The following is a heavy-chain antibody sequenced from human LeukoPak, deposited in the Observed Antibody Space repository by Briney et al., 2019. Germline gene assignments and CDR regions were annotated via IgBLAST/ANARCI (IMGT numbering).Heavy chain of an antibody. J-gene: IGHJ6*04. CDR3: ARSRFGVAKSGMDV. D-gene: IGHD3-3*01. Sequence: PSQTLSLPCTVSGGSISSGDYYWSWIRQPPGKGLEWIGYIYYSGSTSYNPSLKSPVTISVDTSKNQFSLKLSSVTAADTAVYYCARSRFGVAKSGMDVWGKGTTVTVSS. CDR2: IYYSGST. V-gene: IGHV4-30-4*08. CDR1: GGSISSGDYY.